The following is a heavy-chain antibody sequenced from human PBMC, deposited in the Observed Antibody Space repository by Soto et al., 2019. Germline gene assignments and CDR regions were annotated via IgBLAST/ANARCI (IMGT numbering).Heavy chain of an antibody. Sequence: GSLRLSCKTSGFIFSSHDMHWVRQAPGKGLQWVAVISHDGGKIFHTDSVEGRFTISRDNSQSTLFLDMNSLRPEDTAVYFCAKLPPASIFPKDYCGQGPLVTVYS. D-gene: IGHD3-9*01. V-gene: IGHV3-30*18. J-gene: IGHJ4*02. CDR2: ISHDGGKI. CDR3: AKLPPASIFPKDY. CDR1: GFIFSSHD.